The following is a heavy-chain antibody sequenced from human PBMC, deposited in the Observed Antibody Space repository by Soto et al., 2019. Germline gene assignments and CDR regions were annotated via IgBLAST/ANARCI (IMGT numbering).Heavy chain of an antibody. J-gene: IGHJ5*02. CDR1: GFTFSNYA. CDR2: ISGSGGST. V-gene: IGHV3-23*01. CDR3: TRDASRDSSARGWFDP. D-gene: IGHD6-13*01. Sequence: PGGSLRLSCAASGFTFSNYAISWVRQAPGKGLEWVSSISGSGGSTYYADSVKGRFTISRDNSKNSLHLQMNSLRAEDTAVYYCTRDASRDSSARGWFDPWGPGTLVTVSS.